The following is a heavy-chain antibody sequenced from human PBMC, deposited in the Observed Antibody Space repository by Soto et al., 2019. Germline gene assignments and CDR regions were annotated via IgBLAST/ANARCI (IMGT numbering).Heavy chain of an antibody. J-gene: IGHJ4*02. CDR3: ATGCAIAAGYDY. V-gene: IGHV1-58*02. D-gene: IGHD6-13*01. Sequence: EVSRKGSGFSFYSFSMQGVRQARGQRLEWIGWIVVGSGNTNYAQKFQERVTITRDMSTSTAYMELSSLRSEDTAVYYCATGCAIAAGYDYWGQGTLVTVSS. CDR1: GFSFYSFS. CDR2: IVVGSGNT.